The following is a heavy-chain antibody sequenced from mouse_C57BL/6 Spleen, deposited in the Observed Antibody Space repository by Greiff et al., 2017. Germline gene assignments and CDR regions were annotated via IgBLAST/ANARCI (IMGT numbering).Heavy chain of an antibody. V-gene: IGHV1-42*01. CDR3: ARSDYYYGSSYSYWYFDV. CDR1: GYSFTGYY. CDR2: INPSTGGT. J-gene: IGHJ1*03. D-gene: IGHD1-1*01. Sequence: EVQLQQSGPELVKPGASVKISCKASGYSFTGYYMNWVKQSPEKSLEWIGEINPSTGGTTYNQKFKAKATLTVDKSSSTAYMQLKSLTSEDSAVYYCARSDYYYGSSYSYWYFDVWGTGTTVTVSS.